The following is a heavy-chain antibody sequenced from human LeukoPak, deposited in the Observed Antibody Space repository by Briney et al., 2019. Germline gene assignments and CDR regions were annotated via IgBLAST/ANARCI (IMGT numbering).Heavy chain of an antibody. CDR2: ISYDGSNK. D-gene: IGHD5-18*01. CDR1: GFTFSSYA. V-gene: IGHV3-30-3*01. CDR3: AKEKLPSGYSFLTDY. Sequence: GRSLRLSCAASGFTFSSYAMHWVRPAPGKGLEWVAVISYDGSNKYYADSVKGRFTISRDDSKSTLYLQMNSLRAEDTAVYYCAKEKLPSGYSFLTDYWGQGTLVTVSS. J-gene: IGHJ4*02.